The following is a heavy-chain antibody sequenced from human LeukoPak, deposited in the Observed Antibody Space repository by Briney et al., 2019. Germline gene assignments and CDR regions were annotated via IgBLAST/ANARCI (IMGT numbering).Heavy chain of an antibody. V-gene: IGHV4-39*07. D-gene: IGHD3-10*01. Sequence: SETLSLTCTVSGGSISSSSYYWGWIRQPPGKGLEWIGSIYYSGSTYYNPSLKSRVTISVDTSKNQFSLKLSSVTAADTAVYYCASLWFGELYYWGQGTLVTVSS. CDR2: IYYSGST. J-gene: IGHJ4*02. CDR3: ASLWFGELYY. CDR1: GGSISSSSYY.